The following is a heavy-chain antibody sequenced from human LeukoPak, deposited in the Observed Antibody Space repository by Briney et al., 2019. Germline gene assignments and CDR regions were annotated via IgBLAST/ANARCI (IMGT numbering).Heavy chain of an antibody. CDR2: IWYDGSNK. CDR3: ARGDYKNWFDP. D-gene: IGHD4-11*01. CDR1: GFTFSSYG. Sequence: PGGSLRLSCAASGFTFSSYGMHWVRQAPGKGLEWVAVIWYDGSNKYYAVSVKGRFTISRDNSKNTLYLQMNSLRAEDTAVYYCARGDYKNWFDPWGQGTLVTVSS. J-gene: IGHJ5*02. V-gene: IGHV3-33*01.